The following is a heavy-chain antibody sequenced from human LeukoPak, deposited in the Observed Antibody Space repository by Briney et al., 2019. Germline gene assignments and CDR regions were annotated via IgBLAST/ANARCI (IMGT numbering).Heavy chain of an antibody. CDR1: GGSISSYY. D-gene: IGHD3-16*02. Sequence: SETLSLTCTVSGGSISSYYWSWIRQPPGKGLEWIGYIYYSGSTNYNPSLKSRVTISVDTSKNQFSLKLSSVTAADTAVYYCARGRLGELSVGSYNWFDPWGQGTLVPVSS. CDR2: IYYSGST. CDR3: ARGRLGELSVGSYNWFDP. J-gene: IGHJ5*02. V-gene: IGHV4-59*01.